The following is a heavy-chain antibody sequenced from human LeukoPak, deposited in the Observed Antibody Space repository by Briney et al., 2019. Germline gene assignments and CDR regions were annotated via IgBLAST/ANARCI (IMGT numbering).Heavy chain of an antibody. V-gene: IGHV3-11*01. CDR2: ISSGGSTI. CDR1: GFTFSDYY. Sequence: GGSLRLSCAASGFTFSDYYMSWIRQAPGKGLEWVSYISSGGSTISYADSVKGRFTISRDNAKNSLYLQMSSLRVEDTAVYYCARDGRGLGRYFDYWGQGTLVTVSS. CDR3: ARDGRGLGRYFDY. J-gene: IGHJ4*02. D-gene: IGHD6-19*01.